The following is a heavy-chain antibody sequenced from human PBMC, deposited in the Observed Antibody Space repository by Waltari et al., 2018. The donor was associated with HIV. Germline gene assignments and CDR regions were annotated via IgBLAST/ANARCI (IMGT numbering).Heavy chain of an antibody. V-gene: IGHV4-4*07. J-gene: IGHJ5*02. CDR1: GGSISSYY. D-gene: IGHD2-8*01. CDR3: ARDGYCTNGVCSQGFDP. CDR2: IYTSGST. Sequence: QVQLQESGPGLVKPSETLSLTCTVSGGSISSYYWSWIRQPAGKGLEWIGRIYTSGSTNYNPSLQSRVTMSVDTSKNQFSLKLSSVTAADTAVYYCARDGYCTNGVCSQGFDPWGQGTLVTVSS.